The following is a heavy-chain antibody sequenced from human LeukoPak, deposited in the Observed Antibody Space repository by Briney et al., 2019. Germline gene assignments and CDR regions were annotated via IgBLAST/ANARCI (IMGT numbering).Heavy chain of an antibody. D-gene: IGHD6-13*01. CDR3: ARALAPAAGRRAGMMGD. J-gene: IGHJ4*02. CDR1: GYTFTRYY. CDR2: INPSGGST. Sequence: GASVKVSCKASGYTFTRYYIHWVRQAPGQGLERMGIINPSGGSTSYAQKFQGRVTMTRDMSTSTVYMEMSSLRFEDTAVYYCARALAPAAGRRAGMMGDWGQGTLVTVSS. V-gene: IGHV1-46*01.